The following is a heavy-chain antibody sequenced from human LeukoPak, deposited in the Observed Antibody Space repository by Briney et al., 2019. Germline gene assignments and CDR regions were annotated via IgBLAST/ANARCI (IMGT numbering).Heavy chain of an antibody. Sequence: GGSLRLSCVASGFTFSNVWMNWVRQAPGKGLEWVGRIKSKNDGGTTDYAAPLKGRFTISRDDSKSTLYLQMSSLKTEDTAVYYCPTDGGYCSGGSCYRYDFDHWGQGTLVTVSS. J-gene: IGHJ4*02. V-gene: IGHV3-15*01. D-gene: IGHD2-15*01. CDR2: IKSKNDGGTT. CDR1: GFTFSNVW. CDR3: PTDGGYCSGGSCYRYDFDH.